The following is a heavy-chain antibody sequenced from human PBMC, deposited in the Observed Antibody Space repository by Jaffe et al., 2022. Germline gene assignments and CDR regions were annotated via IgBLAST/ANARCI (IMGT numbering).Heavy chain of an antibody. CDR2: IYTSGST. CDR3: ARERLGYCSGGSCYSEGYSYDDAFDI. V-gene: IGHV4-61*02. Sequence: QVQLQESGPGLVKPSQTLSLTCTVSGGSISSGSYYWSWIRQPAGKGLEWIGRIYTSGSTNYNPSLKSRVTISVDTSKNQFSLKLSSVTAADTAVYYCARERLGYCSGGSCYSEGYSYDDAFDIWGQGTMVTVSS. J-gene: IGHJ3*02. CDR1: GGSISSGSYY. D-gene: IGHD2-15*01.